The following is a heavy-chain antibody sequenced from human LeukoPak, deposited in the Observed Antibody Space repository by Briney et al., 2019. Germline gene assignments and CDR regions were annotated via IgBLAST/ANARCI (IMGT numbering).Heavy chain of an antibody. J-gene: IGHJ4*02. CDR2: ISAYNANT. D-gene: IGHD3-22*01. CDR1: GYTFTSYG. V-gene: IGHV1-18*01. CDR3: ALTYYYDSSPSN. Sequence: ASVKVSCKASGYTFTSYGISWVRQAPGQGLEWMGWISAYNANTNYAQKLQGRVTMTTDTSTSTAYMELRSLRSDDTAVYYCALTYYYDSSPSNWGQGTLVTVSS.